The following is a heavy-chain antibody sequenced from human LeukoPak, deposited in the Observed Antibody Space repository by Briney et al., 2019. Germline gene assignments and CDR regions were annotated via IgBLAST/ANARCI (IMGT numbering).Heavy chain of an antibody. V-gene: IGHV3-23*01. CDR3: AKSNAPYYYYFMDV. J-gene: IGHJ6*03. Sequence: GGSLRLSCTASGFTFGDYAMSWVRQAPGKGLEWVSAISGSGGSTYYADSVKGRFTISRDNSKNTLYLQMNSLRAEDTAIYCCAKSNAPYYYYFMDVWGKGTTVTVSS. CDR1: GFTFGDYA. D-gene: IGHD2-8*01. CDR2: ISGSGGST.